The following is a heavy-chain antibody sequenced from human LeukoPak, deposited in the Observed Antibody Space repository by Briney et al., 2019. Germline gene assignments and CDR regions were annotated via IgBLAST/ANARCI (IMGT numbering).Heavy chain of an antibody. J-gene: IGHJ4*02. V-gene: IGHV3-48*03. CDR3: ARVGELLSFDY. CDR2: ISSSGSTI. Sequence: GGSLRLSCAASGFTLSSYEMNWVRQAPGKGLEWVSYISSSGSTIYYADSVKGRFTISRDNAKNSLYLQMNSLRAEDTAGYYCARVGELLSFDYWGQGTLVTVSS. CDR1: GFTLSSYE. D-gene: IGHD1-26*01.